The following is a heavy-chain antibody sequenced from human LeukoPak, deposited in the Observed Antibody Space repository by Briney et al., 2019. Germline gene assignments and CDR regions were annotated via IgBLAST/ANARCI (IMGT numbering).Heavy chain of an antibody. Sequence: PGGSLRLSCAASGFTFSSYGMHWVRQAPGKGLEWVAVISYDGSNKYYADSVEGRFTISRDNSKNTLYLQMNSLRAEDTAVYYCAKNPVLRYFDWLLYPPDYWGQETLVTVSS. V-gene: IGHV3-30*18. CDR1: GFTFSSYG. CDR2: ISYDGSNK. J-gene: IGHJ4*02. D-gene: IGHD3-9*01. CDR3: AKNPVLRYFDWLLYPPDY.